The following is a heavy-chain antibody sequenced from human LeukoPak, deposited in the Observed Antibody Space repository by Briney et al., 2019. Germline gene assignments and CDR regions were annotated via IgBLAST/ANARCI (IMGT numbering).Heavy chain of an antibody. J-gene: IGHJ4*02. Sequence: GGSLRLSCAASGFTFSSYWMTWVRQSPGKGLEWVANIKQDGSEKNYVDSVKGRFTISRDNAKNSLYLQMNSLRAEDTAVYYCVRGRLTTDYWGQGTLVTVSS. V-gene: IGHV3-7*05. CDR1: GFTFSSYW. D-gene: IGHD1-1*01. CDR3: VRGRLTTDY. CDR2: IKQDGSEK.